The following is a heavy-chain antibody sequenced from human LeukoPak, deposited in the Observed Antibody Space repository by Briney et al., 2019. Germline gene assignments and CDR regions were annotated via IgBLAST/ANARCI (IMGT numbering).Heavy chain of an antibody. CDR2: IRYDGSNK. V-gene: IGHV3-30*02. Sequence: GGSLRLSCAASGFTFSSYGMHWVRQAPGKGLEWVAFIRYDGSNKYYADSVKGRFTISRDNSKNTLYLQMRSLRAEDMAVYYCARDGIAGAPTYYFDYWGQGTLVTVSS. CDR3: ARDGIAGAPTYYFDY. CDR1: GFTFSSYG. J-gene: IGHJ4*02. D-gene: IGHD6-19*01.